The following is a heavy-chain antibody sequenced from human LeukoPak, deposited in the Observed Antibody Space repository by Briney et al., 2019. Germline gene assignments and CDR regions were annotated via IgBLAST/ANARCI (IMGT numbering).Heavy chain of an antibody. V-gene: IGHV4-59*01. J-gene: IGHJ4*02. CDR1: GGSISSYY. CDR3: ARVYYDILTGSYPFDY. Sequence: SETLSLTCTVSGGSISSYYWSWIRQPPGKGLEWIGYIYYSGSTNYNPSLKSRVTISVDTSKNQFSLKLSSVTAADTAVYYCARVYYDILTGSYPFDYWGQGTLVTVSS. D-gene: IGHD3-9*01. CDR2: IYYSGST.